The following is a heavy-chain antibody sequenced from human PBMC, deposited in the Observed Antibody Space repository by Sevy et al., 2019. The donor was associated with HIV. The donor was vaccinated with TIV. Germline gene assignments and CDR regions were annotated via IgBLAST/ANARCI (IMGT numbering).Heavy chain of an antibody. CDR1: GFTFGSYS. Sequence: GGSLRLSCAASGFTFGSYSMNWVRQAPGMGLEWVSSISISSRNIYYADSMKGRFTISRDNAKNSLYLQMNSLRAEDTAVYYCARAPEENHDYVTGSFDYWGKGTLVTVSS. J-gene: IGHJ4*02. V-gene: IGHV3-21*01. D-gene: IGHD3-16*01. CDR3: ARAPEENHDYVTGSFDY. CDR2: ISISSRNI.